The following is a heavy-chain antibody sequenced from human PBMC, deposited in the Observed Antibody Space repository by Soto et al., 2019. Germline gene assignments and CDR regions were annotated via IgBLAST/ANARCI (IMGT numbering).Heavy chain of an antibody. J-gene: IGHJ5*02. D-gene: IGHD3-3*01. CDR1: GGSISSYY. V-gene: IGHV4-59*01. Sequence: LSLTCTVSGGSISSYYWSWIRQPPGKGLEWIGYIYYSGSTNYNPSLKSRVTISVDTSKNQFSLKLSSVTAADTAVYYCARGHYDFWSGYPWFDPWGQGTLVTVSS. CDR3: ARGHYDFWSGYPWFDP. CDR2: IYYSGST.